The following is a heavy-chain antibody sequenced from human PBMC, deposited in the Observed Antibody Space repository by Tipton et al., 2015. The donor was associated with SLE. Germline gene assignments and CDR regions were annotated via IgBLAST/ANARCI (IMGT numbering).Heavy chain of an antibody. Sequence: TLSLTCTVSGGSISSYYWSWIRQPPGKGLEWIGYIYYSGSTNYNPSLKSRVTISVDTSKNQFSLKLSSVTAADTAVYYCARDLIDSPWFDPWGQGTLFTVSS. CDR2: IYYSGST. V-gene: IGHV4-59*01. J-gene: IGHJ5*02. CDR3: ARDLIDSPWFDP. CDR1: GGSISSYY. D-gene: IGHD3-16*01.